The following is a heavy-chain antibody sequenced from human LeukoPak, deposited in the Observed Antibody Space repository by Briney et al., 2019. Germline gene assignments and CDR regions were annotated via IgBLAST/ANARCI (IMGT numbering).Heavy chain of an antibody. Sequence: PSETLSLTCAVYGGSFSGYYWSWIRHPPGKGLEWIGEINHSGSTNYNPSLKSRVPISVDTSKNQFSLKLSSVTAADTAVYYCARGYSSSWYPIDYWGQGTLVTVSS. CDR2: INHSGST. CDR1: GGSFSGYY. V-gene: IGHV4-34*01. D-gene: IGHD6-13*01. CDR3: ARGYSSSWYPIDY. J-gene: IGHJ4*02.